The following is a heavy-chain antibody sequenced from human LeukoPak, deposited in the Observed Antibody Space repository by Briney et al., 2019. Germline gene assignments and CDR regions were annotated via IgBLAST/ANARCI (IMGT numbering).Heavy chain of an antibody. CDR2: IYSGGST. D-gene: IGHD2-21*02. Sequence: GGSLRLSCAASGFSVSSIYMSWVRQAPGKGLEWVSVIYSGGSTYYADSVRGRFTISRDNAKNALYLQMNSLRAEDTAVYYCARDLVVVTGIPGYYYGMDVWGQGTTVTVSS. J-gene: IGHJ6*02. CDR1: GFSVSSIY. CDR3: ARDLVVVTGIPGYYYGMDV. V-gene: IGHV3-53*01.